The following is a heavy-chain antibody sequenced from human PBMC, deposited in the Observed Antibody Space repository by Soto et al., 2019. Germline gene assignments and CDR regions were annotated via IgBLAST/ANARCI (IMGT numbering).Heavy chain of an antibody. Sequence: GGSLRLSCAACGFTFSSYWMSWVRQAPGKGLEWVANIKQDGSEKYYVDSVKGRFTISRDNAKNSLYLQMNSLRAEDTAVYYCARDHRSQDGMDVWGQGTTVTV. CDR2: IKQDGSEK. V-gene: IGHV3-7*04. J-gene: IGHJ6*02. CDR3: ARDHRSQDGMDV. CDR1: GFTFSSYW.